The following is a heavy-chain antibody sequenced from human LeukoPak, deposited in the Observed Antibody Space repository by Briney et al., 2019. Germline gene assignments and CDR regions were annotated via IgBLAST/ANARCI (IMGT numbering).Heavy chain of an antibody. CDR2: INHSGST. D-gene: IGHD4-23*01. V-gene: IGHV4-34*01. J-gene: IGHJ3*02. Sequence: SETLSLTCAVYGGSFSGYYWSWIRQPPGKGLEWIGEINHSGSTNYNPSLKSRVTISVDTSKNQFSLKLSSVTAADTAVYYCAYDYGGLEAFDIWGQGTMVTVSS. CDR1: GGSFSGYY. CDR3: AYDYGGLEAFDI.